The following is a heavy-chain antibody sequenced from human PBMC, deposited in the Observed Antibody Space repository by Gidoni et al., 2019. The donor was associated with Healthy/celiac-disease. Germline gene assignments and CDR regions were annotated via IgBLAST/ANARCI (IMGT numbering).Heavy chain of an antibody. CDR1: GFPFDDYD. Sequence: EVQLVSSGGGLVQPGSSLRLSCAASGFPFDDYDMHWVRQAPGKGLEWVSGISWNSGSIGYADSVKGRFTISRDNAKNSLYLQMNSLRAEDTALYDCAKDRAARPYYYGRDVWGQGTTVTVSS. V-gene: IGHV3-9*01. J-gene: IGHJ6*02. CDR3: AKDRAARPYYYGRDV. CDR2: ISWNSGSI. D-gene: IGHD6-6*01.